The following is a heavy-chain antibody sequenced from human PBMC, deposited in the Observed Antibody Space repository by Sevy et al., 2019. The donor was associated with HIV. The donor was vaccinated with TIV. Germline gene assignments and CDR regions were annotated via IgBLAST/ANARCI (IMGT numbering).Heavy chain of an antibody. D-gene: IGHD3-10*01. CDR2: IKSKTDGETT. CDR1: GFTFSNAW. V-gene: IGHV3-15*01. Sequence: GESLKISCAASGFTFSNAWMSWVRQAPGKGLEWVGRIKSKTDGETTDYAAAVKGRFTISRDDSKNKLYLQMDSLKTEDTAIYYCTTDSKKRGLSALLDYWGQGTLVTVSS. CDR3: TTDSKKRGLSALLDY. J-gene: IGHJ4*02.